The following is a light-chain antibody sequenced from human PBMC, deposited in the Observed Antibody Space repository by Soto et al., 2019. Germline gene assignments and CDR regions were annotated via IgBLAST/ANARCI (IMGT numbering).Light chain of an antibody. CDR3: QQYGGSTRT. Sequence: ILLTQSPGTLSLSPGERATLSCRASQSVTTQLAWYQQKPGQAPRLIIHGASSRATGVPDRITGSGSGTDFTLSISRLEPEDFEVYYCQQYGGSTRTFGQGTKVDIK. CDR1: QSVTTQ. J-gene: IGKJ1*01. V-gene: IGKV3-20*01. CDR2: GAS.